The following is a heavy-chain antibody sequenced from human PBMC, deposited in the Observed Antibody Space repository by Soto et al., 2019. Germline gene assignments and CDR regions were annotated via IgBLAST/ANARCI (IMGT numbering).Heavy chain of an antibody. CDR3: AREDGYRGGDAFDI. V-gene: IGHV3-66*01. D-gene: IGHD5-12*01. J-gene: IGHJ3*02. CDR1: GFTVSSNY. CDR2: IYSGGST. Sequence: GGSLRLSCAASGFTVSSNYMSWARQAPGKGLEWVSVIYSGGSTYYADSVKGRFTISRDNSKNTLYLQMNSLRAEDTAVYYCAREDGYRGGDAFDIWGQGTMVTVSS.